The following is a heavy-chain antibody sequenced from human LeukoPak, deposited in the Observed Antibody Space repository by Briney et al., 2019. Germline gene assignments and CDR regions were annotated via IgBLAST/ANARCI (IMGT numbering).Heavy chain of an antibody. J-gene: IGHJ4*02. CDR2: LRGDTGDT. D-gene: IGHD1-1*01. CDR3: ARVRDNACDY. V-gene: IGHV1-2*02. CDR1: GYMVSAYY. Sequence: ASVTVPCKTSGYMVSAYYMHWVRQAPGQGLEWMGWLRGDTGDTDSPQKFKGRVTMTRDTATNTAYMQLSRLTYDDTAIYFCARVRDNACDYWGQGTLVTVSS.